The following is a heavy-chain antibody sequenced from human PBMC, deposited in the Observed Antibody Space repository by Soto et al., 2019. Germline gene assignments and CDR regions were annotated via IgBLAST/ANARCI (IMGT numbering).Heavy chain of an antibody. J-gene: IGHJ6*02. Sequence: GESLKISCKGSGYSFPTYWIGWVRQMPGKGLEWMGIIYPGDSDTRYTPSFQGQVTISADKSISTAYLQWSSLKASDTAMYYCARLPAVDYYGMDVWGQGTTVTVSS. CDR2: IYPGDSDT. CDR1: GYSFPTYW. D-gene: IGHD2-2*01. CDR3: ARLPAVDYYGMDV. V-gene: IGHV5-51*01.